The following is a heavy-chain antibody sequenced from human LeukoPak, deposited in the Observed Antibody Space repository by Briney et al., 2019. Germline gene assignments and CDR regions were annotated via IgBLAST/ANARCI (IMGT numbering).Heavy chain of an antibody. CDR2: INIVNNAI. CDR1: GFTFSSYS. Sequence: GGSLRLFCAASGFTFSSYSMNWVRQAPGEGLEWVSHINIVNNAIYYSDSVKGRFTISRDNAKNSLYLQMNSLRAEDTAVYYCARDSGGGGTFDYWGQGTLVSVSS. D-gene: IGHD1-26*01. J-gene: IGHJ4*02. V-gene: IGHV3-48*04. CDR3: ARDSGGGGTFDY.